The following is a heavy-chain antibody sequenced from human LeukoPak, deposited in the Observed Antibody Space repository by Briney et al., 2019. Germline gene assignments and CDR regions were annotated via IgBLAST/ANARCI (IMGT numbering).Heavy chain of an antibody. V-gene: IGHV3-23*01. CDR2: ISGSGDNT. Sequence: GGSLRLSCAASGFTVSSNYMSWVRQAPGKGLEWVSTISGSGDNTYSADPVRGRFTISRDNSKNTLYLQMNSLRAEDTAIYYCAKVSWANYFDYWGQGTLVTVSS. CDR3: AKVSWANYFDY. D-gene: IGHD6-13*01. CDR1: GFTVSSNY. J-gene: IGHJ4*02.